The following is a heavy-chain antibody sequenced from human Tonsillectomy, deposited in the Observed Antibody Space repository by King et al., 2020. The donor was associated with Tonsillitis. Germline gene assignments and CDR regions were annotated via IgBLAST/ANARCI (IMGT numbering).Heavy chain of an antibody. CDR2: MYNSGST. V-gene: IGHV4-59*08. CDR1: GGSISSYY. Sequence: VQLQESGPGLVKPSETLSLTFTVSGGSISSYYWSWIRQPPGKGLEWMGYMYNSGSTNYNPSLKSRVTISVETSKNQCSRKLGSVTAADTAVYYCARGKSWAWGDGYYYYYMDVWGKGTTVTVSS. CDR3: ARGKSWAWGDGYYYYYMDV. J-gene: IGHJ6*03. D-gene: IGHD3-16*01.